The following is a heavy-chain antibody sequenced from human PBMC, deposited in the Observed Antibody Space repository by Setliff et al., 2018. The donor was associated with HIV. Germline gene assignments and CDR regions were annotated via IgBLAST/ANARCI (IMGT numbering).Heavy chain of an antibody. V-gene: IGHV4-39*01. CDR1: GGSISSSSYY. D-gene: IGHD6-13*01. CDR2: IYYSGST. CDR3: ASPRRGWGIAAAGTIDY. J-gene: IGHJ4*02. Sequence: SETLSLTCTVSGGSISSSSYYWGWIRQPPGKGLEWIGSIYYSGSTYYNPSLKSRVTISVDTSKNQFSLKLSSVTAADTAVYYCASPRRGWGIAAAGTIDYWGQGTLVTV.